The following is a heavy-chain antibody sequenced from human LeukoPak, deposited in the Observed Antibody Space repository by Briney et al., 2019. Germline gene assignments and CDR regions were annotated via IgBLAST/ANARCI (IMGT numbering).Heavy chain of an antibody. J-gene: IGHJ6*03. D-gene: IGHD6-13*01. Sequence: GSSVKVSCKASGGTFSSYAISWVRQAPGQGLEWMGGIIPILGTANYAQKFQGRVTITADESTSTAYMELSSPRSEDTAVYYCARDGVAAAGTDYYYYMDVWGKGTTVTVSS. CDR3: ARDGVAAAGTDYYYYMDV. V-gene: IGHV1-69*01. CDR2: IIPILGTA. CDR1: GGTFSSYA.